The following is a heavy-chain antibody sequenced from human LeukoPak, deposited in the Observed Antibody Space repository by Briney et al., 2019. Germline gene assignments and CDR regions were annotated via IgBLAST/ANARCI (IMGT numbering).Heavy chain of an antibody. J-gene: IGHJ5*02. Sequence: GGSLRLSCEASGFTFVNYAMNWVRQAPGKGLEWVSTISGTGSSTYYADSAKGRFTISRDNSKDTLFLQLNSLTAAETAMYFCAKASVAIPQYCNSWGQGTLVTVSS. D-gene: IGHD2-2*02. CDR2: ISGTGSST. V-gene: IGHV3-23*01. CDR3: AKASVAIPQYCNS. CDR1: GFTFVNYA.